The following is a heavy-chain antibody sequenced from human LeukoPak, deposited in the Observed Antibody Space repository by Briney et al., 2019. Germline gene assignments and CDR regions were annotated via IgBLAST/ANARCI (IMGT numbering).Heavy chain of an antibody. V-gene: IGHV3-7*01. Sequence: GGSLRLSCAASGFTFSDFWLMWLPQAPGKGLEWVANMNRDGSEKNYVDSMKGRITISRDNAKNSLYLQMNSLRVEDTAVYYCARDGGIIRFGGQDVWGQGTTVTVS. J-gene: IGHJ6*02. D-gene: IGHD3-16*01. CDR3: ARDGGIIRFGGQDV. CDR1: GFTFSDFW. CDR2: MNRDGSEK.